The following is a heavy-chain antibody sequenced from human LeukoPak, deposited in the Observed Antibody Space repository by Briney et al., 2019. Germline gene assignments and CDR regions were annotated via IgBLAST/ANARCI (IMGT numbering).Heavy chain of an antibody. V-gene: IGHV3-7*01. J-gene: IGHJ4*02. CDR3: GRLAHNAWYAIDF. Sequence: PGGSLRLSCAASGFTFSDHYMTWVRQAPGKGLEWLADILPDGSQKYYVDSVKGRFTISRDNPKNSLYLQINNLRAEDTAVYYCGRLAHNAWYAIDFWGQGTLVTVSS. CDR1: GFTFSDHY. D-gene: IGHD2-2*01. CDR2: ILPDGSQK.